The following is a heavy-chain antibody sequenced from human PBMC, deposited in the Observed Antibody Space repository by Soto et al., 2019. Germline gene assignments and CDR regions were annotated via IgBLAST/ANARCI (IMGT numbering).Heavy chain of an antibody. J-gene: IGHJ5*02. CDR1: GGSISSSSFH. D-gene: IGHD6-13*01. Sequence: QLQLQESGPGLVKPSETLSLTCTVSGGSISSSSFHWGWIRQPPGKGLEWIGSIYYSGSTYYSPSLKSGVTISVDTSKNQFPLKLSSVTAADTAVYYCARRERAAGTDWWFDPWGQGTLVTVSS. CDR2: IYYSGST. CDR3: ARRERAAGTDWWFDP. V-gene: IGHV4-39*01.